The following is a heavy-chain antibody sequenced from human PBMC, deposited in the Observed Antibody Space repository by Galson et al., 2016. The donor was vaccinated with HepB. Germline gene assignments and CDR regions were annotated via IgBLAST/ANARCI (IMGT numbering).Heavy chain of an antibody. J-gene: IGHJ4*02. D-gene: IGHD6-13*01. CDR2: INPNGDTT. Sequence: SVKVSCKASGFTSDYIQWVRQAPGQGLEWMGIINPNGDTTTYAQKFQGRVSMTRDTSTSTVYMELSSLRSEDTAVYYCARGGGIEDWLPLDYWGQGTLVTVAS. CDR3: ARGGGIEDWLPLDY. CDR1: GFTSDY. V-gene: IGHV1-46*01.